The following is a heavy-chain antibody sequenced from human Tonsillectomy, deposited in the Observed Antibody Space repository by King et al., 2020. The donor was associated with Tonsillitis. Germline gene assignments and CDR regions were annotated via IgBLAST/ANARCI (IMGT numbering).Heavy chain of an antibody. CDR2: ISSNGGST. J-gene: IGHJ3*02. CDR1: GFIFTSYA. CDR3: VILRYFAWFLPGDAFDI. V-gene: IGHV3-64D*06. Sequence: VQLVESGGGLVQPGGSLRLSCSASGFIFTSYAMHWVRQAPGKGLEYVSAISSNGGSTYYADSVKGRFTISRDNSKNTLYLQMSSLRPEDTAVYYCVILRYFAWFLPGDAFDIWGQGTMVTVSS. D-gene: IGHD3-9*01.